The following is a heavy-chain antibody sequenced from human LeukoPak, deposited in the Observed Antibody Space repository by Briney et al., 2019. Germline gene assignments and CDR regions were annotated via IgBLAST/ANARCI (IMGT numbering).Heavy chain of an antibody. CDR3: AMGRFYYDFWSGYPKYYFDY. V-gene: IGHV4-34*01. CDR2: INHSGST. CDR1: GGSFSGYY. J-gene: IGHJ4*02. Sequence: SETLSLTCAVYGGSFSGYYWSWIRQPPGKGLEWIGEINHSGSTNYNPSLKSRVTISVDTSKNQFSLKLSSVTAADTAVYYRAMGRFYYDFWSGYPKYYFDYWGQGTLVTVSS. D-gene: IGHD3-3*01.